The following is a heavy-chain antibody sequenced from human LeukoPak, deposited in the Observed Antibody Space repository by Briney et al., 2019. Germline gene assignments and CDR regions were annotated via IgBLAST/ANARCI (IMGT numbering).Heavy chain of an antibody. CDR3: ARGSSSGYFDY. J-gene: IGHJ4*02. D-gene: IGHD6-13*01. Sequence: SETLSLTCTVSGGSISSSSYYWGWIRQPPGKGLEWIGTIYYSGSTYYNPSLKSRVTISVDTSKNQFSLKLRSVTAADTAVFFCARGSSSGYFDYWGQGTVVTVSS. CDR2: IYYSGST. CDR1: GGSISSSSYY. V-gene: IGHV4-39*01.